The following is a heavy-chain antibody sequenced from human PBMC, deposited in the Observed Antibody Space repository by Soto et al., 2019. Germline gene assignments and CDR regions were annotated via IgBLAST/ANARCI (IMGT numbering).Heavy chain of an antibody. CDR3: AGGDYAGAGTFYLTDH. Sequence: GGSLRLSCTASGLTFNNYWMHWVRQAPGKGPVWVSRISGDGRTTTYADSVRGRFTISRDNAKNTVYLQMNSLGAEDTAVYYCAGGDYAGAGTFYLTDHWGQGSLVTVS. CDR1: GLTFNNYW. V-gene: IGHV3-74*01. CDR2: ISGDGRTT. J-gene: IGHJ4*02. D-gene: IGHD3-10*01.